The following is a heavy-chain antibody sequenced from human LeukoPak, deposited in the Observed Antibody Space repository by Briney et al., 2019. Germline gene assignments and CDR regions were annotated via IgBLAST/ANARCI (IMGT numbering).Heavy chain of an antibody. CDR1: GFTFCSYE. Sequence: PGGALRLSCAASGFTFCSYEMNWVRQAPGKGLGCVSYMSSSGRTIYCAESVKGRFTISRDNAKNSLYLQMNSLSAEDTAVYYCARVASRGQEDYWGQGTLVTVSS. CDR2: MSSSGRTI. J-gene: IGHJ4*02. V-gene: IGHV3-48*03. D-gene: IGHD5-12*01. CDR3: ARVASRGQEDY.